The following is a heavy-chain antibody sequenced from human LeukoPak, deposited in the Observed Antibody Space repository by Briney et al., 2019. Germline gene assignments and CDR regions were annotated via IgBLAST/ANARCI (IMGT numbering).Heavy chain of an antibody. Sequence: GGSLRLSCAASGFTFSDYYMSWIRQAPGKGLEWVSFISSSAINIYYADSVKGRFTISRDSAKDSLYLQMNSLRAEDTAVYYCARLRSSSYCFGYWGQGTLVTVSS. CDR3: ARLRSSSYCFGY. V-gene: IGHV3-11*04. CDR2: ISSSAINI. J-gene: IGHJ4*02. D-gene: IGHD6-6*01. CDR1: GFTFSDYY.